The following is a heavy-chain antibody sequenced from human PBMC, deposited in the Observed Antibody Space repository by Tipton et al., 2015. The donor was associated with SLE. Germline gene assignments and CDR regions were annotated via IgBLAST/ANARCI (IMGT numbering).Heavy chain of an antibody. D-gene: IGHD3-3*01. Sequence: TLSLTCTVSGGSINRSNYYWGWIRQPPGKGLEWIGSLYYSGATYYNPSRNGGTTYYSPSLKSRVTISVDTSKNEFSLKLSSVTAADTAVYYCARGRETTVWGVVYYFDYWGQGTLVTVSS. CDR1: GGSINRSNYY. V-gene: IGHV4-39*07. J-gene: IGHJ4*02. CDR3: ARGRETTVWGVVYYFDY. CDR2: LYYSGATYYNPSRNGGTT.